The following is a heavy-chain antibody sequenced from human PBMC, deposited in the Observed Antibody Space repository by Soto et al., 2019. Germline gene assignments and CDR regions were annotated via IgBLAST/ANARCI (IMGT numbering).Heavy chain of an antibody. D-gene: IGHD5-12*01. CDR3: VRVVAIPGYPDH. Sequence: QVQLVQSGAEVRQPASSVKVSCKTSGGTFSSYAISWVRQAPGHGLEWMGGIVPIVGTPTYAQKFQGRVTIIADEATSTAYMQLSRLRSDDTAVYYCVRVVAIPGYPDHWGQGTLVTVSS. J-gene: IGHJ4*02. V-gene: IGHV1-69*12. CDR1: GGTFSSYA. CDR2: IVPIVGTP.